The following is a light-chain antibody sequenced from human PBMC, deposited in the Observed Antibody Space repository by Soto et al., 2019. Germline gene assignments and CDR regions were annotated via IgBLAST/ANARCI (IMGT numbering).Light chain of an antibody. CDR2: GAS. J-gene: IGKJ5*01. CDR1: QSIATN. V-gene: IGKV3-15*01. CDR3: QQYDNWPWIT. Sequence: SPATLSVSPGARVTLSCKASQSIATNLAWYQHKPGQAPRLLIYGASTRATGISARFSGSGSGTEFTLTIDSLQSEDFAVYYCQQYDNWPWITFGQGTRLEIK.